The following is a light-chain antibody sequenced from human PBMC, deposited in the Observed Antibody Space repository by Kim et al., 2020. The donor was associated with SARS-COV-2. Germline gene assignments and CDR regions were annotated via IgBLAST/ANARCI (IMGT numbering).Light chain of an antibody. V-gene: IGKV1-5*03. J-gene: IGKJ1*01. CDR1: QSISSW. Sequence: SASVGDRVTITCRASQSISSWLAWYQQKPGKAPNLLIYKASSLEGGVPSRFSGSGSGTEFTLTISSLQPDDFATYYCQQYNSLWTFGQGTKVDIK. CDR2: KAS. CDR3: QQYNSLWT.